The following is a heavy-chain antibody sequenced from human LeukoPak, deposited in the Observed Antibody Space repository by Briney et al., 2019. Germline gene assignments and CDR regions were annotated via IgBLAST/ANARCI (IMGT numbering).Heavy chain of an antibody. V-gene: IGHV3-9*03. CDR2: ISWNSGSI. Sequence: PGRSLRLSCAASGFTFDDYAMHWVRRAPGKGLEWVSGISWNSGSIGYADSVKGRFTISRDNAKNSLYLQMNSLRAEDMALYYCAQVGLWSGFDYWGQGTLVTVSS. CDR3: AQVGLWSGFDY. J-gene: IGHJ4*02. D-gene: IGHD5-18*01. CDR1: GFTFDDYA.